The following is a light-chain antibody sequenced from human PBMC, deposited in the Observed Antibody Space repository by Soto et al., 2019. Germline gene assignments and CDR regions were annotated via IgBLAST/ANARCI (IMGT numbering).Light chain of an antibody. J-gene: IGKJ3*01. CDR1: QDIRTS. Sequence: DIQMTQSPSSLSASVGARVSITCQASQDIRTSLSWFQQKPGRAPKLLIYGASYLETGVPSRFRGSESGKDFTFTISSLQPEDIATYYCQHYHNLPPFTFGPGTRVDVK. V-gene: IGKV1-33*01. CDR2: GAS. CDR3: QHYHNLPPFT.